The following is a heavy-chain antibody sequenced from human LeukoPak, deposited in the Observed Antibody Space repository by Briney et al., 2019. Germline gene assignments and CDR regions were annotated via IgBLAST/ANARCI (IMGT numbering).Heavy chain of an antibody. V-gene: IGHV1-46*01. D-gene: IGHD3-10*01. Sequence: GASVKVSCKASGYTFTSYYIHWVRQAPGQGLEWLGIINPSGGATTYARKFQGRVSMTRDTSTSTVYMELSSLRSEDTAVYSCARGINYSTSGFRQYYFDYWGQGTLVTVSS. CDR3: ARGINYSTSGFRQYYFDY. J-gene: IGHJ4*02. CDR1: GYTFTSYY. CDR2: INPSGGAT.